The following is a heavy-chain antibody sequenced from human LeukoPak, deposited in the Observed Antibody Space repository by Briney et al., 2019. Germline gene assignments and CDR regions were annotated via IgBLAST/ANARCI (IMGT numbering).Heavy chain of an antibody. CDR1: GFTFSSYS. V-gene: IGHV3-48*01. CDR2: ISSSSSTI. D-gene: IGHD3-10*01. CDR3: ARESMVRGVIGN. Sequence: PGGSLRLSCAASGFTFSSYSMNWVRQAPGKGLEWVSYISSSSSTIYYADSVKGRFTISRDNAKNSLYLQMNSLRAEDTAVYYCARESMVRGVIGNWGQGTLVTVPS. J-gene: IGHJ4*02.